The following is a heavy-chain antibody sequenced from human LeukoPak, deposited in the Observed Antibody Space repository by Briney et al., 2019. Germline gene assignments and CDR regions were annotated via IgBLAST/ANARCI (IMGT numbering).Heavy chain of an antibody. CDR3: ASGGYSYVYPAHY. CDR2: ISYDGSNK. Sequence: PGGSLRLSCAASGFTFSSYAMHWVRQAPGKGLEWVAVISYDGSNKYYADSVKGRFTISRDNSKNTLYLQMNSLRAEDTAVYYCASGGYSYVYPAHYWGQGTLVTVSS. CDR1: GFTFSSYA. J-gene: IGHJ4*02. D-gene: IGHD5-18*01. V-gene: IGHV3-30-3*01.